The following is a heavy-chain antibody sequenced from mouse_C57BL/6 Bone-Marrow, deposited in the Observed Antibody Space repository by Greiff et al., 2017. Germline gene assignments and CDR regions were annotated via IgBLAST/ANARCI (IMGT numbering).Heavy chain of an antibody. J-gene: IGHJ3*01. CDR2: IYPGNSDT. CDR1: GYTFTSYW. CDR3: TGDYDVSWFAY. D-gene: IGHD2-4*01. V-gene: IGHV1-5*01. Sequence: VQLQQSGTVLARPGASVKMSCKTSGYTFTSYWMHWVKQRPGQGLEWIGAIYPGNSDTSYNQTFKGKAKLTAVTSAITAYMELSSLTNEDSSVCYGTGDYDVSWFAYWGQGTLVTVSA.